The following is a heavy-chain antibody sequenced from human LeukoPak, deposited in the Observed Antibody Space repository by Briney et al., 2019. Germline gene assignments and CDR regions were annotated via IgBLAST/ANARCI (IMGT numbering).Heavy chain of an antibody. CDR2: ISSSSSYI. V-gene: IGHV3-21*01. Sequence: PGGSLRLSCAASGFTFSSYSMNWVRQDPGKGLEWVSSISSSSSYIYYADSVKGRFTISRDNAKNSPYLQMNSLRAEDTAVYYCASIAVARGNDYWGQGTLVTVSS. CDR3: ASIAVARGNDY. D-gene: IGHD6-19*01. CDR1: GFTFSSYS. J-gene: IGHJ4*02.